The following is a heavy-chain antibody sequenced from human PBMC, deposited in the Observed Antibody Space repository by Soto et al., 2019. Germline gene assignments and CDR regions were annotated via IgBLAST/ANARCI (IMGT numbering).Heavy chain of an antibody. CDR3: AKGGRAYCGGDCRYYFDY. V-gene: IGHV3-30*18. J-gene: IGHJ4*02. D-gene: IGHD2-21*02. CDR2: ISYDGSNK. Sequence: LRLSCAASGFIFSSFAMHWVHQAPGKGLEWVAVISYDGSNKFYADSVKGRFTISRDNSKNTLYLQMNSLRAEDTAVYYCAKGGRAYCGGDCRYYFDYWGQGTLVTVSS. CDR1: GFIFSSFA.